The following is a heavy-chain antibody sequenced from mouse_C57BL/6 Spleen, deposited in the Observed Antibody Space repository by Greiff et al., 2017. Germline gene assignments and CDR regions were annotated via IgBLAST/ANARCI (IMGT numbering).Heavy chain of an antibody. CDR2: IDPSDSYT. Sequence: VQLQQPGAELVMPGASVKLSCKASGYTFTSYWMHWVKQRPGPGLEWIGEIDPSDSYTNYNQKFKGKSTLTVDKSSSTAYMQLSSLTSEDSAVYYCARGEDSSGYRNYFDYWGQGTTLTVSS. J-gene: IGHJ2*01. V-gene: IGHV1-69*01. D-gene: IGHD3-2*02. CDR3: ARGEDSSGYRNYFDY. CDR1: GYTFTSYW.